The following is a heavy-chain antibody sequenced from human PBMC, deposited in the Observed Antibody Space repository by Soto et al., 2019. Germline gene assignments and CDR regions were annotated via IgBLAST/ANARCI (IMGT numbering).Heavy chain of an antibody. CDR3: AKEQLYIRGVIHNWFDP. J-gene: IGHJ5*02. D-gene: IGHD3-10*02. CDR2: ISGSGGST. V-gene: IGHV3-23*01. Sequence: EVQLLESGGGLIQPGGSLRLSCAASGLTFSSYAMSWVRQAPGKGLEWVSAISGSGGSTYYAASVKGRLTISRDNSKNTLYLQMNSLRAEDTAVYYCAKEQLYIRGVIHNWFDPWGQGTLVTVSS. CDR1: GLTFSSYA.